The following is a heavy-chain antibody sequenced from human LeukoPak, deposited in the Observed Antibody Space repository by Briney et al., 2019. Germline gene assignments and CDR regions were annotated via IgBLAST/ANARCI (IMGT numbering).Heavy chain of an antibody. V-gene: IGHV3-30*18. CDR1: GFTFSTHG. CDR3: AKDVLAVPQIDY. Sequence: GGSLRLSCGASGFTFSTHGMHWVRQAPGRGLEWVAVISYDGSDKYYADSVKGRFTISRDNSKNMLYLQMNSLRAEDTAVYYCAKDVLAVPQIDYWGQGTLVTVSS. J-gene: IGHJ4*02. D-gene: IGHD3-3*01. CDR2: ISYDGSDK.